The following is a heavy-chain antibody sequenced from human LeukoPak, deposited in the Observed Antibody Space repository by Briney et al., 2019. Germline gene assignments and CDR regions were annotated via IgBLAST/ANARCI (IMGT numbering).Heavy chain of an antibody. CDR2: INTNTGNP. CDR1: GYTFTSYA. J-gene: IGHJ4*02. Sequence: GASVKVSCKASGYTFTSYAMNWVRQAPGQGLEWMGWINTNTGNPTYAQGFTGRFVFSLDTSVSTAYLQISSLKAEDTAVYYCARDPRHLGYDILTGHGGDYWGQGTLVTVSS. D-gene: IGHD3-9*01. CDR3: ARDPRHLGYDILTGHGGDY. V-gene: IGHV7-4-1*02.